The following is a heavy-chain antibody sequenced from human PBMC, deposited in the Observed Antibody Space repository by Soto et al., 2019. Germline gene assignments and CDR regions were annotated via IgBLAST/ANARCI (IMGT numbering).Heavy chain of an antibody. V-gene: IGHV3-23*01. D-gene: IGHD4-17*01. CDR2: ISGSGGST. J-gene: IGHJ4*02. Sequence: GSLRLSCAASGFTFSSYAMSWVRQAPGKGLEWVSAISGSGGSTYYADSVKGRFTISRDKSKNTLYLQMNSLRAEDTAVYYCAKDPHYDPPFDYWGQGTLVTVSS. CDR3: AKDPHYDPPFDY. CDR1: GFTFSSYA.